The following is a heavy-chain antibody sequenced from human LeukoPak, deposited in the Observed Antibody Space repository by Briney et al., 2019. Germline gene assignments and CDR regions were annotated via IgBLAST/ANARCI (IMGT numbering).Heavy chain of an antibody. Sequence: GGSLRLSCSASGFTFSSYAMHWVRQAPGKGLEYVSAISSNGGSTYYADSVKGRFTISRDNSKNTLYLQMSSLRAEDTAVYYCAKLGAYQLRYFDYWGQGTLVTVSS. J-gene: IGHJ4*02. D-gene: IGHD2-2*01. CDR1: GFTFSSYA. CDR3: AKLGAYQLRYFDY. CDR2: ISSNGGST. V-gene: IGHV3-64D*06.